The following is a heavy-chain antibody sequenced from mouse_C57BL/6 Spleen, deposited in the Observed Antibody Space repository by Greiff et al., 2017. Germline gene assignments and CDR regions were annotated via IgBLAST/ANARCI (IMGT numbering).Heavy chain of an antibody. D-gene: IGHD4-1*01. CDR1: GFTFSDYG. Sequence: EVQVVESGGGLVKPGGSLKLSCAASGFTFSDYGMHWVRQAPEKGLEWVAYISSGSSTIYYADTVKGRFTISRDNAKNTLFLQMTSLRSEDTAMYYCARNWDERGYAMDYWGQGTSVTVSS. CDR2: ISSGSSTI. J-gene: IGHJ4*01. CDR3: ARNWDERGYAMDY. V-gene: IGHV5-17*01.